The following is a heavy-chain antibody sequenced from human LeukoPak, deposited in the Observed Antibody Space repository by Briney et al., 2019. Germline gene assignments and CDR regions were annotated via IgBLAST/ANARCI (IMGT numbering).Heavy chain of an antibody. CDR3: ATHFDTMTPFDY. J-gene: IGHJ4*02. D-gene: IGHD3-22*01. CDR2: ISGSGGST. Sequence: PGGSLRHSCAASGFTFSRYAMSWVRQAPGKGLECVSSISGSGGSTYFADSVKGRFTISRDNSRNTLYLQMHSLRAEDTAVYYCATHFDTMTPFDYWGKGTLVTVSA. CDR1: GFTFSRYA. V-gene: IGHV3-23*01.